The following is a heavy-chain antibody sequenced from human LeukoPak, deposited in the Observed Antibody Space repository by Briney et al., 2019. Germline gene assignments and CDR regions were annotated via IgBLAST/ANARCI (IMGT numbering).Heavy chain of an antibody. J-gene: IGHJ4*02. V-gene: IGHV3-15*01. CDR2: IKSRTDGGTT. D-gene: IGHD5-24*01. Sequence: PGGSLRLSCAASGFTFSNAWMSWVRQAPGKGLEWVGRIKSRTDGGTTDYAAPVKGRFTISRDDSKNTLYLQMNSLKTEDTAAYYCTTAPLGSGWLIDYWGQGTLVTVSS. CDR1: GFTFSNAW. CDR3: TTAPLGSGWLIDY.